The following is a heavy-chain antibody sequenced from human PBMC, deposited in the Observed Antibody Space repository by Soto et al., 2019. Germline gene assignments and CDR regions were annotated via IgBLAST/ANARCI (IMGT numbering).Heavy chain of an antibody. CDR2: IEQDGSEK. J-gene: IGHJ6*02. V-gene: IGHV3-7*01. CDR3: ARDPSVVVVAATPYYYYGMDV. Sequence: GGSLRLSCAASGFTFSSYWMSWVRQAPGKGLEWVANIEQDGSEKYYVDSVKGRFTISRDNAKNSLYLQMNSLRAEDTAVYYCARDPSVVVVAATPYYYYGMDVWGQGTTVT. CDR1: GFTFSSYW. D-gene: IGHD2-15*01.